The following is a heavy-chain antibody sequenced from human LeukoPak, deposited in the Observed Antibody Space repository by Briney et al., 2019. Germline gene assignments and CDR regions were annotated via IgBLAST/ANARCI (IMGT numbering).Heavy chain of an antibody. Sequence: SSETLSLTCAVYGGSFSGYYWSWIRQPPGKGLEWIGEINHSGSTNYNPSLKSRVTISVDTSKNQFSLKLSSVTAADTAVYYCARRGLGYCSGGSCPTTYGMDVWGQGTTVTVSS. D-gene: IGHD2-15*01. J-gene: IGHJ6*02. V-gene: IGHV4-34*01. CDR2: INHSGST. CDR1: GGSFSGYY. CDR3: ARRGLGYCSGGSCPTTYGMDV.